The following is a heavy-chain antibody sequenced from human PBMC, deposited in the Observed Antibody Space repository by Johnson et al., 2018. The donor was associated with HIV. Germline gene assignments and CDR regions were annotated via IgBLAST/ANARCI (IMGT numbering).Heavy chain of an antibody. D-gene: IGHD1-26*01. CDR2: INSDVSST. Sequence: VQLVESGGGLVQPGGSLRLSCAASGFTFRSYWMHWVRQAPGKGLVWVSRINSDVSSTSYADSVKGRFTISRDNAKNTLYLQMNSLRAEYTAVYYCASGGSRYSGSYLSDAFDIWGQGTMVTVSS. J-gene: IGHJ3*02. CDR3: ASGGSRYSGSYLSDAFDI. CDR1: GFTFRSYW. V-gene: IGHV3-74*01.